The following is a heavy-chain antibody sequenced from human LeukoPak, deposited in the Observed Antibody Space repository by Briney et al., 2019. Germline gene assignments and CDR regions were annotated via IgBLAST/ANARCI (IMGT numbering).Heavy chain of an antibody. CDR1: GFTFSSYG. Sequence: GGSLRLSCAASGFTFSSYGMHWVRQAPGKGLEWVAFIRYDGSNKYYADSVKGRFTISRDNAKNSLYLQMNSLRAEDTAVYYCATFVLSGDDAFDIWGQGTMVTVSS. CDR2: IRYDGSNK. CDR3: ATFVLSGDDAFDI. V-gene: IGHV3-30*02. J-gene: IGHJ3*02. D-gene: IGHD6-6*01.